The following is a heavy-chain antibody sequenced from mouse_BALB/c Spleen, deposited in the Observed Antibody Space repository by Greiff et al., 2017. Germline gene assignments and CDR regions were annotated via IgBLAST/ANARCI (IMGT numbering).Heavy chain of an antibody. CDR1: GFSLTGYG. J-gene: IGHJ1*01. CDR2: IWGDGST. CDR3: ARDGYYGNYEGYFDV. Sequence: VQLVESGPGLVAPSQSLSITCTVSGFSLTGYGVNWVRQPPGKGLEWLGMIWGDGSTDYNSALKSRLSISKDNSKSQVFLKMNSLQTDDTARYYCARDGYYGNYEGYFDVWGAGTTVTVSS. V-gene: IGHV2-6-7*01. D-gene: IGHD2-1*01.